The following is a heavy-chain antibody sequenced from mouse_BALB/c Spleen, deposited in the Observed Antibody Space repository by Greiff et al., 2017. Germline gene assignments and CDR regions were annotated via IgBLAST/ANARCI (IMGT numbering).Heavy chain of an antibody. D-gene: IGHD1-1*01. CDR1: GFTFTDYY. J-gene: IGHJ3*01. CDR2: IRNKANGYTT. V-gene: IGHV7-3*02. Sequence: EVHLVESGGGLVQPGGSLRLSCATSGFTFTDYYMSWVRQPPGKALEWLGFIRNKANGYTTEYSASVKGRFTISRDNSQSILYLQMNTLRAEDSATYYCARHEDYYGSSPFAYWGQGTLVTVSA. CDR3: ARHEDYYGSSPFAY.